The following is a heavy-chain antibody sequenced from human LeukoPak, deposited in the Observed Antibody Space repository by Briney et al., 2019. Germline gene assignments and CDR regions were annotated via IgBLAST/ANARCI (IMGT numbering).Heavy chain of an antibody. Sequence: PGGSLRLSCAASGFTFSDYYMSWTRQAPGKGLEWVSYISSSGSTIYYADSVKGRFAISRDNAKNSLYLQMNSLRAEDTAVYYCARDPAPYSGSYSYFDYWGQGTLVTVSS. J-gene: IGHJ4*02. CDR1: GFTFSDYY. CDR2: ISSSGSTI. V-gene: IGHV3-11*04. CDR3: ARDPAPYSGSYSYFDY. D-gene: IGHD1-26*01.